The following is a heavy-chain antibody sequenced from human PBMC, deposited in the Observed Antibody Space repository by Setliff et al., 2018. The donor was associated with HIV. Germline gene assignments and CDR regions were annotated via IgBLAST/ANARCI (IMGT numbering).Heavy chain of an antibody. D-gene: IGHD3-3*01. CDR1: GFTFSDYY. CDR3: ARDQLRFLEWLFPGGPFDP. V-gene: IGHV3-11*04. CDR2: ISSSGSTI. J-gene: IGHJ5*02. Sequence: PGGSLRLSCAASGFTFSDYYMSWIRQAPGKGLEWVSYISSSGSTIYYADSVKGRFTISRDNAKNSLYLQMNSLRAEDTAVYYCARDQLRFLEWLFPGGPFDPWGQGTLVTVSS.